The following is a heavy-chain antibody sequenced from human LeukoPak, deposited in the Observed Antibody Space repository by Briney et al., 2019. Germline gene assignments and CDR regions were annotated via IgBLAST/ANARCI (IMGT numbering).Heavy chain of an antibody. J-gene: IGHJ4*02. CDR1: GYTFTGYY. V-gene: IGHV1-18*04. CDR2: ISAYNGNT. CDR3: ARRRGRNSGNTYGY. Sequence: LGASVKVSCKASGYTFTGYYMHWVRQAPGQGLEWMGWISAYNGNTNYAQKLQGRVTMTTDTSTSTAYMELRSLRSDDTAVYYCARRRGRNSGNTYGYWGQGTLVTVSS. D-gene: IGHD4-23*01.